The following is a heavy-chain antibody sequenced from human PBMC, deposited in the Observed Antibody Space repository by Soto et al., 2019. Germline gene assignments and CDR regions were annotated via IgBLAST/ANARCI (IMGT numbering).Heavy chain of an antibody. CDR2: IWYDGSSK. D-gene: IGHD6-13*01. Sequence: QVQLVESGGGVVQPGRSLRLSCAASGFTFSSYGMHWVRQAPGKGLEWVAVIWYDGSSKYYADSVKGRFTISRDNSKNTLYLQMDSLRAEDTAVYYCARVYRGSSLFYYYYGMDVWGQGTTVTVSS. J-gene: IGHJ6*02. CDR1: GFTFSSYG. CDR3: ARVYRGSSLFYYYYGMDV. V-gene: IGHV3-33*01.